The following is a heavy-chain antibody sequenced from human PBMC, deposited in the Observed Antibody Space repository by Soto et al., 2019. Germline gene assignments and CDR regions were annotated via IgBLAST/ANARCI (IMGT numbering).Heavy chain of an antibody. Sequence: PGGSLRLSCAASGFTFSSYAMGWVRQAPGKGLEWVSAISGSGGSTYYADSVKGRFTISRDNSKNTLYLQMNSLRAEDTAVYYCAKDVDTAMVRVRGWFDPWGQGTLVTVSS. J-gene: IGHJ5*02. CDR1: GFTFSSYA. V-gene: IGHV3-23*01. CDR3: AKDVDTAMVRVRGWFDP. CDR2: ISGSGGST. D-gene: IGHD5-18*01.